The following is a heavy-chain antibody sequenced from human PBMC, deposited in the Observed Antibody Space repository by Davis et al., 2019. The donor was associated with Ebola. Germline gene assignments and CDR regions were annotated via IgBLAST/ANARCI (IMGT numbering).Heavy chain of an antibody. J-gene: IGHJ4*02. CDR1: GGSISSGDYY. D-gene: IGHD1-26*01. Sequence: MPSETLSLTCTVSGGSISSGDYYWSWIQQPPGKGLEWIGYIYYSGSTNYNPSLKSRVTISVDTSKNQFSLKLSSVTAADTAVYYCARHSGSYLTYYFDYWGQGTLVTVSS. CDR3: ARHSGSYLTYYFDY. V-gene: IGHV4-61*08. CDR2: IYYSGST.